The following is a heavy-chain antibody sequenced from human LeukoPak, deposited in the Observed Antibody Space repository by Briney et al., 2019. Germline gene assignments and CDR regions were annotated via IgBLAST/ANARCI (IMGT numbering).Heavy chain of an antibody. CDR1: GGTFSSYA. V-gene: IGHV1-18*01. J-gene: IGHJ4*02. Sequence: ASVKVSCKASGGTFSSYAISWVRQAPGQGLEWMGWISAYNGNTNYEQKLQGRVTMTTDTSTSTAYMELRSLTSDDTAVYYCARVGAYCTSTSCLDYWGQGTLVTVSS. D-gene: IGHD2-2*01. CDR2: ISAYNGNT. CDR3: ARVGAYCTSTSCLDY.